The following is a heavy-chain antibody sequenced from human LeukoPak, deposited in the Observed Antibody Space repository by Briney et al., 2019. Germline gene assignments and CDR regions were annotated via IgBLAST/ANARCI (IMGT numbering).Heavy chain of an antibody. CDR2: ISSSGSTI. V-gene: IGHV3-48*03. J-gene: IGHJ3*02. Sequence: GGSLRLSCAASGSTFSSYEMHWVRQAPGKGLEWVSYISSSGSTIYYADSVKGRFTISRDNAKNSLYLQMNSLRAEDTAVYYCARGAANYYVPIDDAFDIWGQGTMVTVSS. CDR1: GSTFSSYE. D-gene: IGHD3-10*02. CDR3: ARGAANYYVPIDDAFDI.